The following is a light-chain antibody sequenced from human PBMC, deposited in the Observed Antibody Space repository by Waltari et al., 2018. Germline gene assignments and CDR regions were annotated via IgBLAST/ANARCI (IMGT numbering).Light chain of an antibody. CDR2: KAS. J-gene: IGKJ1*01. Sequence: DTQMLQSSSSLSASVGDRVTLTCRASQSIDTWLAWYQHKPGKAPKVLIYKASYLESGVPSRFSGSGSGTEFTLTISSLQPDDFATYYCQQYNTDSPWTFGQGTKVEVK. CDR1: QSIDTW. V-gene: IGKV1-5*03. CDR3: QQYNTDSPWT.